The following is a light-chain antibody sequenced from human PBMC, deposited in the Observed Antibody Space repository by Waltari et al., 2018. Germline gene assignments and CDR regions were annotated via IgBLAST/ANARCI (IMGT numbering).Light chain of an antibody. J-gene: IGKJ3*01. V-gene: IGKV1D-12*01. Sequence: DIQMTQSQSSVSASVGDRVTITCRASQGISIWLAWYQQKPGKAPKLLIYAASSLQSEVPSRFSGSGSGTDFTLTINSLQPEDFATYYCQQATSFPITFGPGTKVDIK. CDR3: QQATSFPIT. CDR1: QGISIW. CDR2: AAS.